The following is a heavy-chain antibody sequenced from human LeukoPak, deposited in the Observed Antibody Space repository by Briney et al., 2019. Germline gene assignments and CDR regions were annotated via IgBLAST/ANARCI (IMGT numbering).Heavy chain of an antibody. J-gene: IGHJ6*03. CDR1: GDTFTMYD. V-gene: IGHV1-8*01. Sequence: AASVSVSSTDSGDTFTMYDINWVRQAPGEGLERREWMNPNSGNTGYAQKFQCRVTMTRNTSISTAYMELSSLRSEDTAVYYCARGRGIAAPHMDVWGKGTTVTVSS. CDR3: ARGRGIAAPHMDV. D-gene: IGHD6-6*01. CDR2: MNPNSGNT.